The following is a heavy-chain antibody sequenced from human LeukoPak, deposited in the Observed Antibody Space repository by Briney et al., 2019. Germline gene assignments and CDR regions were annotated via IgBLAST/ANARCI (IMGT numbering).Heavy chain of an antibody. J-gene: IGHJ6*02. CDR3: ARETRRRYYEDYYGMDV. Sequence: ASVKVSCKASGYTFTNFGVSWVRQVPGQGLEWMGWISGYNGNTNYAQKLQGRVTVTTDTSTSTAYMELRSLRSDDTAVYYCARETRRRYYEDYYGMDVWGQGTTVTVSS. CDR1: GYTFTNFG. D-gene: IGHD3-9*01. CDR2: ISGYNGNT. V-gene: IGHV1-18*01.